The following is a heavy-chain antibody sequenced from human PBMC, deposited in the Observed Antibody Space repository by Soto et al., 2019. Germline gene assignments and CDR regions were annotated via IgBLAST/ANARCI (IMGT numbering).Heavy chain of an antibody. V-gene: IGHV1-3*01. CDR3: ATIAAAGAPDY. J-gene: IGHJ4*02. D-gene: IGHD6-25*01. CDR2: INGGNGNT. Sequence: QVQLVQSGAEVKRPGASVKVSCKAYGYSFTNYAFHWVRQAPGQGLEWMGWINGGNGNTKYSQNFQDRVTITRDTSASTAYVELSSLRSEDTAVYYCATIAAAGAPDYWGQGTLVTVSS. CDR1: GYSFTNYA.